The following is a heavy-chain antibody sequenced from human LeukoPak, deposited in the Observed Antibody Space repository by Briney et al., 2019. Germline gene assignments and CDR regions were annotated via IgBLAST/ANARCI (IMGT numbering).Heavy chain of an antibody. Sequence: ASVKVSCKASGYTFTGYYMHWVRQAPGQGLEWMGWISAYNGNTNYAQKLQGRVTMTTDTSTSTAYMELRSLRSDDTAVYYCASQSYYYGSGSYDYWGQGTLVTVSS. CDR2: ISAYNGNT. J-gene: IGHJ4*02. CDR1: GYTFTGYY. D-gene: IGHD3-10*01. V-gene: IGHV1-18*04. CDR3: ASQSYYYGSGSYDY.